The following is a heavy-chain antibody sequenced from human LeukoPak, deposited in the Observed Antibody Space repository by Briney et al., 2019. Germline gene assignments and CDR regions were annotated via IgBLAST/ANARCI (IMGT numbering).Heavy chain of an antibody. CDR1: GGSISSYY. V-gene: IGHV4-4*07. J-gene: IGHJ6*03. CDR3: ARALSYTSHYYMDV. CDR2: IYTSGST. D-gene: IGHD2-8*01. Sequence: SETLSLTCTVSGGSISSYYWSWIRQPAGKGLEWIGRIYTSGSTNYNPSLKSRVTMSVDTSKNQFSLKLSSVTAADTAVYYCARALSYTSHYYMDVWGKGTTVTVSS.